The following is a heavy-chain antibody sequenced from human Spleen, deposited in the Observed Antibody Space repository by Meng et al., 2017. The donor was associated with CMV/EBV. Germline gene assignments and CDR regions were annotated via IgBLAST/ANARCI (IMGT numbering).Heavy chain of an antibody. V-gene: IGHV4-59*01. J-gene: IGHJ4*02. CDR3: ARSLYRITEGNDY. CDR1: GGSIGSYY. CDR2: LYYDGST. Sequence: SETLSLTCTVSGGSIGSYYWSWVRQPPGKRLEWIGYLYYDGSTNYNPSLKSRVTISRDTSKNQFSLQLTSVTAADTAVYFCARSLYRITEGNDYWGQGTLVTVSS. D-gene: IGHD2-2*02.